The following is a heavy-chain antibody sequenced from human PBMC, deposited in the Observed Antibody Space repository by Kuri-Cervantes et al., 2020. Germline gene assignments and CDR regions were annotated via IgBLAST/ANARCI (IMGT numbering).Heavy chain of an antibody. V-gene: IGHV3-9*01. J-gene: IGHJ4*02. Sequence: GGSLRLSCAASGFTFGDYAMHWVRQAPGKGLEWVSGISWNSGSIGYADSVKGRFTISRDNAKNSLYLQMNSLRAEDTALYYCAKGGTYYGSGSYYPPSPHFDYWGQGTLVTVSS. CDR2: ISWNSGSI. CDR1: GFTFGDYA. CDR3: AKGGTYYGSGSYYPPSPHFDY. D-gene: IGHD3-10*01.